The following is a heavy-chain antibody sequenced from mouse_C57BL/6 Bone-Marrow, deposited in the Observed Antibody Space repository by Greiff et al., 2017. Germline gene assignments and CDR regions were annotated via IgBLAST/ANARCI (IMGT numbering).Heavy chain of an antibody. D-gene: IGHD2-3*01. CDR1: GYTFPSYW. CDR2: IYPGSGST. J-gene: IGHJ2*01. V-gene: IGHV1-55*01. CDR3: ASSFDGYILYYFDD. Sequence: QVQLQQPGAELVKPGASVKMSCKASGYTFPSYWITWVKQRPGQGLEWIGDIYPGSGSTNYNEKFKSKATLTVDTSSSTAYMQLSSLTSEDSAVNDGASSFDGYILYYFDDWGQGTTLTVSS.